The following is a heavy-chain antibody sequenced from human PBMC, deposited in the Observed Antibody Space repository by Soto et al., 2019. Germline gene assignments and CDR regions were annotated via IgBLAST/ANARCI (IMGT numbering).Heavy chain of an antibody. D-gene: IGHD2-15*01. CDR1: GGSVSSGGYS. Sequence: SETLSLTCAVSGGSVSSGGYSWSWIRQPPGKGLEWIGYIYHSGSTYYNPSLKSRVTISVDRSKNQFSLKLSSVTAADTAVYYCARGQVVAAQHWGQGTLVTVSS. CDR3: ARGQVVAAQH. CDR2: IYHSGST. V-gene: IGHV4-30-2*01. J-gene: IGHJ4*02.